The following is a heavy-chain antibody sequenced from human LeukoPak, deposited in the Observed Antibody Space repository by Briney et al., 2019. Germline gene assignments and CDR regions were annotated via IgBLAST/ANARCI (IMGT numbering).Heavy chain of an antibody. V-gene: IGHV1-69*04. Sequence: ASVKVSCKASGYTFTNYGISWVRQAPGQGLEWMGRIVPIYGITDYAQRFQGRVTITADKSTNTAYMEVSSLKSEDTAVYYCARDHQEWLVLAFDVWGQGTMVTVSS. J-gene: IGHJ3*01. CDR3: ARDHQEWLVLAFDV. CDR2: IVPIYGIT. CDR1: GYTFTNYG. D-gene: IGHD3-3*01.